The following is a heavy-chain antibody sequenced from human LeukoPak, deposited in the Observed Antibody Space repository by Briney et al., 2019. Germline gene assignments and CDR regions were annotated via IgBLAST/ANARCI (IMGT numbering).Heavy chain of an antibody. D-gene: IGHD3-10*01. CDR3: ARGAGSH. CDR1: GFSFGSYW. CDR2: IWQDGSEK. J-gene: IGHJ4*02. Sequence: SGGSLRLSCAASGFSFGSYWMSWVRQAPGKGLEWVANIWQDGSEKYYVDSVKGRFTISRDNAKNSLYLQMNSLRVEDTAMYYCARGAGSHWGQGTLVTVSS. V-gene: IGHV3-7*01.